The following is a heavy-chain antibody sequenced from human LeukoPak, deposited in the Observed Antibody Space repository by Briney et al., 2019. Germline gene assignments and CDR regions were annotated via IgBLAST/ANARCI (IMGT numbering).Heavy chain of an antibody. V-gene: IGHV4-31*03. CDR2: IYYSGTT. CDR1: GGSISIGGYN. Sequence: SETLSLTCTVSGGSISIGGYNWSWIRQHPGKGLEWIGYIYYSGTTYYNPSLRSRVAISVDTSKNQFSLKLTSVTAADTAVYYCARDPGITGALPLNAFYIWGQGTMVAVSS. J-gene: IGHJ3*02. CDR3: ARDPGITGALPLNAFYI. D-gene: IGHD1-26*01.